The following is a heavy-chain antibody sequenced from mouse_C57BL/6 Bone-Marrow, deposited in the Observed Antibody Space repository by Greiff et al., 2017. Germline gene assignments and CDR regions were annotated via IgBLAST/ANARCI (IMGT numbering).Heavy chain of an antibody. Sequence: QVQLQQPGAELVMPGASVKLSCKASGYTFTSYWMHWVKPRPGQGLEWIGEIDPSDSYPNYNQKFKGKSTLTVDKSSSTAYMQLSSLTSEDSAVYYCARADYYYGSSYFYWYFDVWGTGTTVTVSS. J-gene: IGHJ1*03. D-gene: IGHD1-1*01. CDR3: ARADYYYGSSYFYWYFDV. V-gene: IGHV1-69*01. CDR1: GYTFTSYW. CDR2: IDPSDSYP.